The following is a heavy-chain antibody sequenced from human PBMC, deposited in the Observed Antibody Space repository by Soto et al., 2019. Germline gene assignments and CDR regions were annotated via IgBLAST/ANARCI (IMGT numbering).Heavy chain of an antibody. Sequence: ASVKVSCKASGYTFTSYAMHWVRQAPGQRLEWMGWINAGNGNTKYSQKFQGRVTITRDTSASTAYMELSSLRSEDTAVYYCARDRGSGSYYDYWGQGTLVTVSS. D-gene: IGHD3-10*01. V-gene: IGHV1-3*01. CDR2: INAGNGNT. CDR1: GYTFTSYA. CDR3: ARDRGSGSYYDY. J-gene: IGHJ4*02.